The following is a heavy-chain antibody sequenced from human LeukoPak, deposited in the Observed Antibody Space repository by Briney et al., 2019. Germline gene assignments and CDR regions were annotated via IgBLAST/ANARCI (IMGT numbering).Heavy chain of an antibody. CDR2: IYHSGST. CDR3: ARTYYDILTGYYFAP. V-gene: IGHV4-30-2*01. Sequence: SQTLSLTCAVSGGSISSGGSSWSWIRQPPGKGLEWIGYIYHSGSTYYNPSLKSRVTISLDRSRNQFSLKLSSVTAADTAVYYCARTYYDILTGYYFAPWGQGTLVTVSS. D-gene: IGHD3-9*01. J-gene: IGHJ5*02. CDR1: GGSISSGGSS.